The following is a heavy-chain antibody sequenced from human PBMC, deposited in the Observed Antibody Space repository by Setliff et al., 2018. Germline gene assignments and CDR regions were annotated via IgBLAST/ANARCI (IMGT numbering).Heavy chain of an antibody. D-gene: IGHD6-19*01. V-gene: IGHV3-23*01. CDR3: ANHNPARWAVYTTPIDS. CDR1: GFTFSSYA. CDR2: ISDTGGNT. J-gene: IGHJ4*02. Sequence: PGGSLRLSCAVSGFTFSSYAMSWVRQAPGKGLEWVSSISDTGGNTYHADSVKGRFTISRDNSKNTLYLQMIRLRAEDTAVYYCANHNPARWAVYTTPIDSWGQGTLVTVSS.